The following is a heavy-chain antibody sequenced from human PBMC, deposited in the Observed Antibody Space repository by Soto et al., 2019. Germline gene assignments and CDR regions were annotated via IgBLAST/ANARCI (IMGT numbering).Heavy chain of an antibody. D-gene: IGHD5-12*01. CDR3: TKVIRYSGYEVWYFDL. Sequence: QVQLVESGGGVVQPGRSLRLSCAASGFTFSTCGMHWVRQAPGKGLEWVALTSYHGNKEYYADSVKGRFTISRDNSKNTLYLQMNSLPAEDKAVYYCTKVIRYSGYEVWYFDLWGRGARVTVSS. V-gene: IGHV3-30*18. CDR2: TSYHGNKE. J-gene: IGHJ2*01. CDR1: GFTFSTCG.